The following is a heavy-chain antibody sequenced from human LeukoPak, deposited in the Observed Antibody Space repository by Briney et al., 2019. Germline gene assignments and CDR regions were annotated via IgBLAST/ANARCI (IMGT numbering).Heavy chain of an antibody. J-gene: IGHJ6*02. D-gene: IGHD2-15*01. CDR3: AGGQTHVPYYYYYGMDV. V-gene: IGHV3-7*01. Sequence: GGSLRLSCAASGFTFSSYWMSWVRQAPGKGLEWVANIKQDGSEKYYVDSVKGRFTISRDNAKNSLYLQMNSLRAEDTAVYYCAGGQTHVPYYYYYGMDVWGQGTTVTVSS. CDR1: GFTFSSYW. CDR2: IKQDGSEK.